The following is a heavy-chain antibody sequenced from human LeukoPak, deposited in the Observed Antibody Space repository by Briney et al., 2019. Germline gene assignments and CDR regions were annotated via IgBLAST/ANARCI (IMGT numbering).Heavy chain of an antibody. V-gene: IGHV3-66*01. CDR3: ARDRPFGGYDGFDY. CDR1: GFTVSGHY. D-gene: IGHD5-12*01. J-gene: IGHJ4*02. Sequence: PGGSLRLSCAASGFTVSGHYMSWVRQAPSKGLEWGSIIHTGVSTYYADSVKGRFIISRDNSENTLFLQMNSLRAEDTAVYYCARDRPFGGYDGFDYWGQGTLVTVSS. CDR2: IHTGVST.